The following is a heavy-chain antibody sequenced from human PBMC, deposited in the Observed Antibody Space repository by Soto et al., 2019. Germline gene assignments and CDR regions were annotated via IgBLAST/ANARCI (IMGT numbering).Heavy chain of an antibody. Sequence: QVQLVESGGGVVQPGRSLRLSCAASGFPFTSYGMHWVREGPDKGLEWVAIISYDGSDKYYADSVKGRFTIPRDNSKNTLYLQMNSLRPEDTALYYCVGGQYYFDYLGQGTLVIVSS. CDR2: ISYDGSDK. V-gene: IGHV3-30*03. CDR3: VGGQYYFDY. CDR1: GFPFTSYG. D-gene: IGHD3-10*01. J-gene: IGHJ4*02.